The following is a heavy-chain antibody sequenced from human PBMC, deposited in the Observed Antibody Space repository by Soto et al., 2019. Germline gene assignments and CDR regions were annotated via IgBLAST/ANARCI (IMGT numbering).Heavy chain of an antibody. CDR1: GVSVTSYT. CDR2: VFSSVSA. Sequence: ETLSLTCIVSGVSVTSYTWSWVRQPANKGLEWIGRVFSSVSATYNPSLKSRVSISMDTAENRISLKLDSVTAADAGVYFCARDGMTTGDTWGPGTLVTVSS. J-gene: IGHJ4*02. D-gene: IGHD2-21*02. CDR3: ARDGMTTGDT. V-gene: IGHV4-4*07.